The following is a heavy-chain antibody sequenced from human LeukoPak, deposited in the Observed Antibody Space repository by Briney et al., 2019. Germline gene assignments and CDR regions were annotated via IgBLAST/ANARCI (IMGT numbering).Heavy chain of an antibody. CDR2: ISSTASSI. CDR3: ARDVTYHGGDWFDP. J-gene: IGHJ5*02. CDR1: EVTFSSYS. D-gene: IGHD4-23*01. Sequence: GESLRLSCTVSEVTFSSYSMSWVRQAPGKGLEWVSYISSTASSIYYADSVKGRFTISRDNAKNSLYLQMNSLRAEDTAVYYCARDVTYHGGDWFDPWGQGTLVTVSS. V-gene: IGHV3-48*04.